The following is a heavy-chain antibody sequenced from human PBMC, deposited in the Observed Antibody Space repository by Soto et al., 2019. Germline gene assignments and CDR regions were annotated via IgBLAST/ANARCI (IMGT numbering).Heavy chain of an antibody. D-gene: IGHD3-22*01. CDR1: VCSISSGGYS. CDR3: ARGDYYDSSGYHHLWWFDP. J-gene: IGHJ5*02. V-gene: IGHV4-30-2*01. CDR2: IYHSGSN. Sequence: TLSLSCAASVCSISSGGYSWSWLPQPPGQGRESIGYIYHSGSNYYDPSFKGRVTISVDRSKNQLSLKLSSVTAADTAVYYCARGDYYDSSGYHHLWWFDPWGQGTLVTVSS.